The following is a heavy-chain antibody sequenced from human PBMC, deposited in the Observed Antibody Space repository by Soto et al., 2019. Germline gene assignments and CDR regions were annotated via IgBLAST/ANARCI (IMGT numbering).Heavy chain of an antibody. D-gene: IGHD2-2*01. CDR1: GYTFHTYG. V-gene: IGHV1-18*01. Sequence: VQLVQSGAEVKKPGASVRLSCKASGYTFHTYGISWVRQAPGQGLEWMGWISTFNGETRYAQKFQARVTVTTDTSTTTGYMELRSLRSADTAVYYCARDVGYCSSSTCLIDYWGQGTLVTVSS. CDR3: ARDVGYCSSSTCLIDY. J-gene: IGHJ4*02. CDR2: ISTFNGET.